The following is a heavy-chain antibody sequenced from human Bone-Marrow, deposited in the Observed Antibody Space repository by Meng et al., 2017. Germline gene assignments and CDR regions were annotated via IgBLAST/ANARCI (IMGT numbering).Heavy chain of an antibody. J-gene: IGHJ4*02. D-gene: IGHD1-26*01. Sequence: SVKVPCKASGGTFSSYAISWVRQAPGQGLEWMGGIIPIFGTANYAQKFQGRVTITTDESTSTAYMELSSLRSEDTAVYYCAREAFPPTRGTRGSREYYFDYWGQGTLVTVSS. V-gene: IGHV1-69*05. CDR3: AREAFPPTRGTRGSREYYFDY. CDR2: IIPIFGTA. CDR1: GGTFSSYA.